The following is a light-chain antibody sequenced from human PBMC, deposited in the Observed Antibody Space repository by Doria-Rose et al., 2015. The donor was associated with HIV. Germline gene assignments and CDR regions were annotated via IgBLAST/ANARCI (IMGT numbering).Light chain of an antibody. CDR3: QQYYDTPS. Sequence: DIRVTQSPESLGMSLGERATLNCKSNQSLLYTSKNYLAWYQQKPGQPPKLLIYWASTRQSGFPARFSGSGSGTDFTPTISSLEAEDVAAYYCQQYYDTPSFGPGTTVDIK. J-gene: IGKJ3*01. V-gene: IGKV4-1*01. CDR2: WAS. CDR1: QSLLYTSKNY.